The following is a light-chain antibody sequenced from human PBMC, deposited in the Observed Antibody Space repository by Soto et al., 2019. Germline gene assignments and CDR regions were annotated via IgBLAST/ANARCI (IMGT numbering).Light chain of an antibody. J-gene: IGLJ1*01. CDR1: STAVGGYNY. CDR2: EVS. CDR3: CSYTSGITLV. V-gene: IGLV2-14*01. Sequence: QSALTQPASVSGSPGQSITISCTATSTAVGGYNYVSWYQQHPGKAPKLLIYEVSNRPSGLSNRFSGSKSGNTASLTISGLQAEDEADYYSCSYTSGITLVFGTGTKVTVL.